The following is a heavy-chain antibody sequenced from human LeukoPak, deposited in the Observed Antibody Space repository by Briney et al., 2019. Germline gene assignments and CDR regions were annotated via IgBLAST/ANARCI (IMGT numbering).Heavy chain of an antibody. CDR1: GYTFTSYY. D-gene: IGHD3-3*01. CDR3: ARVSYYDFWSGYFPERDGMDV. CDR2: INPSGGST. V-gene: IGHV1-46*01. J-gene: IGHJ6*02. Sequence: ASVKVSCKASGYTFTSYYMHWVRQAPGQGLEWMGIINPSGGSTSYAQKFQGRVTMTRDTSTSTVYMELSSLRSEDTAVYYYARVSYYDFWSGYFPERDGMDVWGQGTTVTVSS.